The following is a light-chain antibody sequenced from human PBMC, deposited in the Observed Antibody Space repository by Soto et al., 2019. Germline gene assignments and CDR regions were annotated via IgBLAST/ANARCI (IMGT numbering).Light chain of an antibody. V-gene: IGKV1-5*03. J-gene: IGKJ1*01. CDR2: KAS. Sequence: DIQMTQSPSTLSASVGDRVTITCRASQSISSWLAWYQQKPGKAPKLLIYKASSLESGVPSRFSGSGSGTEFTLTISSLQPDDCATYYCQQYNNYPWTCGQGPKVEIK. CDR3: QQYNNYPWT. CDR1: QSISSW.